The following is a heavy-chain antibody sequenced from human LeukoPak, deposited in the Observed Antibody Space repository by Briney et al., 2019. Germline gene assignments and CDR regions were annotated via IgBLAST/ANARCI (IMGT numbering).Heavy chain of an antibody. V-gene: IGHV5-51*01. J-gene: IGHJ4*02. CDR1: GYSFTSYW. Sequence: ESLKISCKGSGYSFTSYWIGWVRQMPGKGLEWLGIIYPGDSDTRYSPSFQGQVTISADKSISTAYLQWSSLKASDTAMYYCARHTTAAGTSGAGGDYWGQGTLVTVSS. D-gene: IGHD6-13*01. CDR2: IYPGDSDT. CDR3: ARHTTAAGTSGAGGDY.